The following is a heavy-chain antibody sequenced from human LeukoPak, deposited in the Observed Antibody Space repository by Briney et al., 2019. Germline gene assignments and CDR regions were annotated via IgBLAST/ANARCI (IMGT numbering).Heavy chain of an antibody. D-gene: IGHD5-24*01. CDR2: IKPGGDNT. Sequence: ASVKVSCKSSGYTFTESYIHWVRQAPGQGFECMGLIKPGGDNTNYAQSFKGRVTMTSDTSASTVYMELSSLRSEDTATYYCARIRDGYNDAYDIWGQGTVVTVPS. CDR1: GYTFTESY. V-gene: IGHV1-46*01. CDR3: ARIRDGYNDAYDI. J-gene: IGHJ3*02.